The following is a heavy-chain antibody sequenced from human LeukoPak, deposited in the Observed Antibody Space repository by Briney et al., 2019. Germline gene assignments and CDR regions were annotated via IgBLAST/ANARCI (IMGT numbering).Heavy chain of an antibody. CDR3: AKDYAGGWPKRGMDV. Sequence: GGSLRLSCTASGFTFSSYGMHWVRQAPGKGLQWVAFIHYDGSNKYYAVSVKGRFTISRDNSKNTLYLQMNSLRVEDTAVYYCAKDYAGGWPKRGMDVWGKGATVTVSS. V-gene: IGHV3-30*02. CDR2: IHYDGSNK. D-gene: IGHD3-16*01. J-gene: IGHJ6*03. CDR1: GFTFSSYG.